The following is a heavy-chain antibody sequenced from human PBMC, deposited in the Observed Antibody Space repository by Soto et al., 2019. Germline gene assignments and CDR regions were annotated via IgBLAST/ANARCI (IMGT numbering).Heavy chain of an antibody. J-gene: IGHJ4*02. D-gene: IGHD6-13*01. V-gene: IGHV3-21*01. CDR2: ISSSSRYI. CDR3: ARERVAAAGGHPLDY. Sequence: EVQLVESGGGLVKPGGSLRLSCAASGFTFSSYSMNWVRQAPGKGLEWVSSISSSSRYIYYADSVKGRFTISGDNAKNSVYLQMNSLRAEDTAVDYCARERVAAAGGHPLDYWGQGTLVTVSS. CDR1: GFTFSSYS.